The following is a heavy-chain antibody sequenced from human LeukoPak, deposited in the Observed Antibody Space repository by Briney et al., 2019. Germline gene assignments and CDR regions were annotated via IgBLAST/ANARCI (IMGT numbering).Heavy chain of an antibody. J-gene: IGHJ4*02. CDR3: ASWGRDGYNGGVDY. V-gene: IGHV4-39*07. Sequence: PSETLSLTCTVSGGSISSSSYYWGWIRQPPGKGLEWIGSIYYSGSTYYNPSPKSRVTISVDTSKNQFSLKLSSVTAADTAVYYCASWGRDGYNGGVDYWGQGTLVTVSS. CDR2: IYYSGST. D-gene: IGHD5-24*01. CDR1: GGSISSSSYY.